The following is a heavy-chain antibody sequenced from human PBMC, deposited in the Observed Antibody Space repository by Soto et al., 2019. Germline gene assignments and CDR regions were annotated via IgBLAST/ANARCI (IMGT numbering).Heavy chain of an antibody. CDR3: ARAVGRYCSSTSCYDWFDP. CDR1: GYTFTSYD. CDR2: MNPNSGNT. J-gene: IGHJ5*02. V-gene: IGHV1-8*01. Sequence: ASVKVSCKASGYTFTSYDINWVRQATGQGLEWMGWMNPNSGNTGYAQKFQGRVTMTRNTSISTAYMELSSLRSEDTAMYYCARAVGRYCSSTSCYDWFDPWGQGTLVTVSS. D-gene: IGHD2-2*01.